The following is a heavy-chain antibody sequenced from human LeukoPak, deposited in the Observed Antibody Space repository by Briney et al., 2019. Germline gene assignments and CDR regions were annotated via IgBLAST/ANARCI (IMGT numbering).Heavy chain of an antibody. V-gene: IGHV4-39*07. CDR2: IYYSGST. CDR3: ASGRGITIFGVVIADAFDI. Sequence: PSEALSLTCTVSGGSISSSSYYWGWIRQPPGKGLEWIGSIYYSGSTYYNPSLKSRVTISVDTSKNQFSLKLSSVTAADTAVYYCASGRGITIFGVVIADAFDIWGQGTMVTVSS. D-gene: IGHD3-3*01. J-gene: IGHJ3*02. CDR1: GGSISSSSYY.